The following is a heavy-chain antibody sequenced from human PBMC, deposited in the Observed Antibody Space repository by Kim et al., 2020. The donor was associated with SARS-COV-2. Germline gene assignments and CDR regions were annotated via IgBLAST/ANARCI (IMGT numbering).Heavy chain of an antibody. Sequence: GGSLRLSCAASGFTFSSYAMSWVRQAPGKGLEWVSAISGSGGSTYYADSVKGRFTISRDNSKNTLYLQMNSLRAEDTAVYYCAKDPVTAAISGDDSGWFDPWGQGTLVTFSS. J-gene: IGHJ5*02. V-gene: IGHV3-23*01. CDR1: GFTFSSYA. CDR3: AKDPVTAAISGDDSGWFDP. D-gene: IGHD2-2*01. CDR2: ISGSGGST.